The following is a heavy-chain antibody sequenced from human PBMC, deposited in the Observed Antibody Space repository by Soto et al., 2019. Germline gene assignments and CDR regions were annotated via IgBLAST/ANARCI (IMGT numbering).Heavy chain of an antibody. CDR3: ARDRVYYYDNSGYYNFDY. D-gene: IGHD3-22*01. V-gene: IGHV3-30-3*01. J-gene: IGHJ4*02. CDR2: VSYDGSKQ. Sequence: QVQLVESGGGVVQPGRSLRVSCAASGFTFSNYAMHWVGQAPGKGLEWVAVVSYDGSKQFYADSVEGCFTISRDSAKSTLYLHMDNLRDEDTAVYYCARDRVYYYDNSGYYNFDYWGQGTLVTVSS. CDR1: GFTFSNYA.